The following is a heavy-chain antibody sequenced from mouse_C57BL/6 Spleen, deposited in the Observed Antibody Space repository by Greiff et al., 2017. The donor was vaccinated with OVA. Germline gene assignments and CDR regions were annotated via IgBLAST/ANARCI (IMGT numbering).Heavy chain of an antibody. CDR3: ARLRYGNYVKAMDY. J-gene: IGHJ4*01. D-gene: IGHD2-10*02. V-gene: IGHV1-50*01. Sequence: LQQPGAELVKPGASVKLSCKASGYTFTSYWMQWVKPRPGQGLEWIGEIDPSDSYTNYNQKFKGKATLTVDTSSSTAYMQLSSLTSEDSAVYYCARLRYGNYVKAMDYWGQGTSVTVSS. CDR1: GYTFTSYW. CDR2: IDPSDSYT.